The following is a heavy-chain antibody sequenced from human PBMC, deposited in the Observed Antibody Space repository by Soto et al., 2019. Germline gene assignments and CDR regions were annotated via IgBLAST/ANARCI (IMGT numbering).Heavy chain of an antibody. D-gene: IGHD5-12*01. CDR1: GYTFTSYY. CDR2: INPSGGST. J-gene: IGHJ4*02. Sequence: GASVKVSCKASGYTFTSYYMHWVRQAPGQGLEWMGIINPSGGSTSYAQKLQGRVTMTRDTSTSTVYMELSSLRSEDTAVFYCARDTPLSSRRDGYKTETSDYWGQGTLVTVSS. V-gene: IGHV1-46*01. CDR3: ARDTPLSSRRDGYKTETSDY.